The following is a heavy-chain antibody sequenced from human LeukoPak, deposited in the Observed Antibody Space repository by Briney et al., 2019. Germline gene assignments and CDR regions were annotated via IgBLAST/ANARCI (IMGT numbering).Heavy chain of an antibody. J-gene: IGHJ4*02. Sequence: GGSLRLSCAASGFTFSSYAMSWVRQAPGKGLEWVSAISGSGGSTYYADSVKGRFTISRDNSKNTLYLQINSLRAEDTAVYYCAKLDHNYYGSASPSGRYFDYWGRGTLVTVSS. CDR3: AKLDHNYYGSASPSGRYFDY. CDR2: ISGSGGST. D-gene: IGHD3-10*01. CDR1: GFTFSSYA. V-gene: IGHV3-23*01.